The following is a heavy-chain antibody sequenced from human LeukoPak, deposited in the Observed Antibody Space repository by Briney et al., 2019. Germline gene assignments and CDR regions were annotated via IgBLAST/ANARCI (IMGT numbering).Heavy chain of an antibody. CDR1: GFTVSSNY. J-gene: IGHJ4*02. V-gene: IGHV3-11*01. CDR2: ISSSGSTI. CDR3: ARDLNTNPNLYDSSGN. D-gene: IGHD3-22*01. Sequence: PGGSLRLSCAASGFTVSSNYMSWIRQAPGKGLEWVSYISSSGSTIYYADSVKGRFTISRDNAKNSLYLQMNSLRAEDTAVYYCARDLNTNPNLYDSSGNWGQGTLVTVSS.